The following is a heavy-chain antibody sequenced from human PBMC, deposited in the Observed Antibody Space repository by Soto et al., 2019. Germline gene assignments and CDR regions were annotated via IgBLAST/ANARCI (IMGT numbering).Heavy chain of an antibody. CDR3: AKPQSTVTSLDSFDI. D-gene: IGHD4-17*01. J-gene: IGHJ3*02. Sequence: EVQLLESGGGLVPPGGSLRLSCAASGFTFTNYAMTWVRQAPGKGLEWGSVISGGGGSTYYADSVKGRFIISRDNSKKTLYLQMNSLRSEDTAVYYCAKPQSTVTSLDSFDIWGQGTMVTVSS. CDR2: ISGGGGST. CDR1: GFTFTNYA. V-gene: IGHV3-23*01.